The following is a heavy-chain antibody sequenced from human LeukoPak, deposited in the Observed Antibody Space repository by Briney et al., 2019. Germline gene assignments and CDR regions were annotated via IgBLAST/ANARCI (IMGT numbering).Heavy chain of an antibody. D-gene: IGHD3-22*01. Sequence: SETLSLTCTASGDSISTSYYWGWIRRPPGKGLEWIANIYYSGSTYYHPSLKSRITISVDTSNNQFSLRLRSVTAADTAVYFCGRLDDYDYSAWWGQGILVTVSS. CDR1: GDSISTSYY. CDR3: GRLDDYDYSAW. CDR2: IYYSGST. J-gene: IGHJ4*02. V-gene: IGHV4-39*01.